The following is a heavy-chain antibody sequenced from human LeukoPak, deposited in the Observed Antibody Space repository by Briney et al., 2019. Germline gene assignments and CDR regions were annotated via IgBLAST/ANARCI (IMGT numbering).Heavy chain of an antibody. Sequence: ASVTVSCKTSGFTFNSYGITWVRQAPGQGLEWMGWISTYNGDTNYAQNLQGRVTMTTDTSTSTAYMDLRSLRSDDTAVYYCARDTGSSPGDYWGQGTLVTVSS. D-gene: IGHD1-26*01. CDR2: ISTYNGDT. CDR1: GFTFNSYG. CDR3: ARDTGSSPGDY. J-gene: IGHJ4*02. V-gene: IGHV1-18*01.